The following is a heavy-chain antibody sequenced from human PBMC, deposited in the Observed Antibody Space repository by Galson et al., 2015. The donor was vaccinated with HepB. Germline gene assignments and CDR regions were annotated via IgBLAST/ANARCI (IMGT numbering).Heavy chain of an antibody. CDR1: GYTFTSYY. J-gene: IGHJ3*01. CDR3: ARRLLHFGADAAFGV. Sequence: SVKVSCKASGYTFTSYYMHWVRQAPGQGLEWMGTINCASGYTISAQNFQGRVAMARDTSSTTVSMELSGLGSDDTAVYYCARRLLHFGADAAFGVWGQGTIVTVSS. CDR2: INCASGYT. V-gene: IGHV1-46*01. D-gene: IGHD5-24*01.